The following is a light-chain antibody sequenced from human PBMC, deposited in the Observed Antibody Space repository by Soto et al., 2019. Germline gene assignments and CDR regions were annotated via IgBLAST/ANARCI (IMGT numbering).Light chain of an antibody. CDR2: LNSDGSH. Sequence: QSLLTQPPSASASLGASVKLTCTLSSGHTSYAIAWHQQQPEKGPRYLMKLNSDGSHSKGDGISDRFSGSSSGAERYLTISSLESDDEADYYCQTWSTEIRVFGGGTKVT. J-gene: IGLJ3*02. CDR1: SGHTSYA. V-gene: IGLV4-69*01. CDR3: QTWSTEIRV.